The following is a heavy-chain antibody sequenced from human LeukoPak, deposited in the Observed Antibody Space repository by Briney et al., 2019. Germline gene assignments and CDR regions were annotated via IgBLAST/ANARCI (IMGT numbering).Heavy chain of an antibody. CDR2: ISSSGKTI. Sequence: GGSLRLSCTASGFTFSDYYMRWIRQAPGEGLEWVSYISSSGKTIYYADSVKGRFTISRDNAKNSLYLQINSLRAEDTAVYYCARVSTCQYYYYMDVWGKGTTVTVSS. D-gene: IGHD3-16*02. CDR3: ARVSTCQYYYYMDV. V-gene: IGHV3-11*01. CDR1: GFTFSDYY. J-gene: IGHJ6*03.